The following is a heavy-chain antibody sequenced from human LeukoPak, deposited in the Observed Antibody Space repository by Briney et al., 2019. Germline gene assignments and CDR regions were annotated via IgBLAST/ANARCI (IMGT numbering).Heavy chain of an antibody. CDR2: IIPIFGTA. CDR1: GYTFTSYG. CDR3: ARNRGSSYYFDY. D-gene: IGHD6-6*01. J-gene: IGHJ4*02. Sequence: ASVKVSRKASGYTFTSYGISWVRQAPGQGLEWMGGIIPIFGTANYAQKFQGRVTITTDESTSTAYMELSSLRSEDTAVYYCARNRGSSYYFDYWGQGTLVTVSS. V-gene: IGHV1-69*05.